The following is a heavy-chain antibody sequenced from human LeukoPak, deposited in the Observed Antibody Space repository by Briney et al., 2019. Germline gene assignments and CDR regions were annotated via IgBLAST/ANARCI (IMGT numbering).Heavy chain of an antibody. CDR1: GGSISSYY. J-gene: IGHJ6*02. Sequence: SETLSLTCTVSGGSISSYYWSWIRQPPGKGLEWIGYIYYSGSTNYNPSLKSRVTISVDTSKNQFSLKLSSVTAADTAVYYCARAITGTTFTYYYYGMDVWGQGTTVTVSS. D-gene: IGHD1-20*01. CDR2: IYYSGST. CDR3: ARAITGTTFTYYYYGMDV. V-gene: IGHV4-59*01.